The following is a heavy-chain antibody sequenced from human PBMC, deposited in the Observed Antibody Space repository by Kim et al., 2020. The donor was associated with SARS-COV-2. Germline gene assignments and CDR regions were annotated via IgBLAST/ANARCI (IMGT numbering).Heavy chain of an antibody. D-gene: IGHD2-21*02. CDR2: ISGSGGST. CDR3: AKDPYCGGDCYSYFDL. CDR1: GFTFSSYA. Sequence: GGSLRLSCAASGFTFSSYAMSWVRQAPGKGLEWVSAISGSGGSTYYADSVKGRFTISRDNSKNTLYLQMNSLRAEDTAVYYCAKDPYCGGDCYSYFDLWGRGTLVTVSS. J-gene: IGHJ2*01. V-gene: IGHV3-23*01.